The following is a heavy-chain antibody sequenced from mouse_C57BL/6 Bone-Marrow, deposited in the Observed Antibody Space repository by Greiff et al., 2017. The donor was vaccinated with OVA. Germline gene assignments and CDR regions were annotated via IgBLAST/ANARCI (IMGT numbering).Heavy chain of an antibody. Sequence: VQLQQSGAELVKPGASVKLSCTASGFNIKDYYMHWVKQRTEQGLEWIGRIDPADGATKYAPKFQGKATITADTSSNTAYLQLSSLTSEDTAVYYCASNDGYSWFAYWGQGTLVTVSA. CDR2: IDPADGAT. J-gene: IGHJ3*01. CDR1: GFNIKDYY. V-gene: IGHV14-2*01. D-gene: IGHD2-3*01. CDR3: ASNDGYSWFAY.